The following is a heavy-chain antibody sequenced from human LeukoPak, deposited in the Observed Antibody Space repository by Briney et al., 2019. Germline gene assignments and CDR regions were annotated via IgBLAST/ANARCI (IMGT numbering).Heavy chain of an antibody. CDR3: ARPRTAKYYYYMDV. J-gene: IGHJ6*03. CDR1: GFTFSTYS. V-gene: IGHV3-21*01. CDR2: ISGSSSYI. D-gene: IGHD2-21*02. Sequence: GGSLRLSCAASGFTFSTYSMNWVRQAPGKGLEWVSSISGSSSYIYYADSVKGRFTISRDNAKNSLYLQMNSLRAEDTAVYYCARPRTAKYYYYMDVWGKGTTVTVSS.